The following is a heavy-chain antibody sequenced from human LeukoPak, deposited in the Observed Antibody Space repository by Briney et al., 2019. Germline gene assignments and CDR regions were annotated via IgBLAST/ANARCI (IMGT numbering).Heavy chain of an antibody. CDR1: GFIFSNYW. D-gene: IGHD3-10*01. V-gene: IGHV3-7*01. Sequence: GGSLRLSCAASGFIFSNYWMSWVRQAPGKGLEWVANIKQDESEKYYVDSVKGRFTISRDNSENTLYLQMNGLTAEDTAVYYCARDQAGSGHYADYWGQGTLVTVSS. J-gene: IGHJ4*02. CDR2: IKQDESEK. CDR3: ARDQAGSGHYADY.